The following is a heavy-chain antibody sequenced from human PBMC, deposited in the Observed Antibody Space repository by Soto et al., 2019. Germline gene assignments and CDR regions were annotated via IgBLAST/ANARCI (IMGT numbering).Heavy chain of an antibody. Sequence: GGSLRLSCAASGFTFSSYGMHWVRQAPGKGLEWVAVIWYDGSNKYYADSVKGRFTISRDNSKNTLYLQMNSLRAEDTAVYYCARDEDLDTALNDWGQGTLVTVSS. J-gene: IGHJ4*02. CDR3: ARDEDLDTALND. CDR2: IWYDGSNK. D-gene: IGHD5-18*01. V-gene: IGHV3-33*01. CDR1: GFTFSSYG.